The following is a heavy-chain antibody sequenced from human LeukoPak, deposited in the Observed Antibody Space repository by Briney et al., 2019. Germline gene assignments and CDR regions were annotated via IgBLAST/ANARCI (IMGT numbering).Heavy chain of an antibody. Sequence: GASVKVSCKASGYTFTSYGISWVRQAPGQGLEWMGWISAYNGNTNYAQKFQGRVTMTRDTSISTAYMELSRLRSDDTAVYYCARDGSSSWPMLIDYHMDVWGKGTTVTVSS. CDR3: ARDGSSSWPMLIDYHMDV. D-gene: IGHD6-13*01. J-gene: IGHJ6*03. CDR1: GYTFTSYG. V-gene: IGHV1-18*01. CDR2: ISAYNGNT.